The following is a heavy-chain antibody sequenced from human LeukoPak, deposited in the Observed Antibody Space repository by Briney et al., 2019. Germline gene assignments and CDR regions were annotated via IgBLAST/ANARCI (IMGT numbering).Heavy chain of an antibody. CDR3: ARFTYYYDRGVYGMDV. CDR2: IYYSGST. V-gene: IGHV4-39*01. Sequence: TSETLSLTCTVSGGSISSNSDYWGWIRQPPGTGLEWIGSIYYSGSTYYNPSLKSPVTISVDTPKNQFSLKLSSVTAADTAVYYCARFTYYYDRGVYGMDVWGQGTTVTVSS. CDR1: GGSISSNSDY. D-gene: IGHD3-10*02. J-gene: IGHJ6*02.